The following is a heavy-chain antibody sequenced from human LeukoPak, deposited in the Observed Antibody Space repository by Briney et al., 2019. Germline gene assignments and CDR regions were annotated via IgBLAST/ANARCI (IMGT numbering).Heavy chain of an antibody. CDR1: GGSIRSYY. J-gene: IGHJ5*02. CDR3: ARDGVAVAGTPAARFDP. V-gene: IGHV4-4*07. D-gene: IGHD6-19*01. Sequence: SETLSLTCTVSGGSIRSYYWSWIRQPAGKGLEWIGRIYTSGSTNYNPSLKSRVTISVDTSKNQFSLKLSSVTAADTAVYYCARDGVAVAGTPAARFDPWGQGTLVTVSS. CDR2: IYTSGST.